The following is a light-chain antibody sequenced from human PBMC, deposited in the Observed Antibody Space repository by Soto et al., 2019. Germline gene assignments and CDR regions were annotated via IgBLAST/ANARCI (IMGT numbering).Light chain of an antibody. CDR2: DTS. V-gene: IGLV7-46*01. CDR1: TGAVTSGHY. Sequence: QAVVTQEPSLTVSPGGTVTLTCGSSTGAVTSGHYPYWFQPKPGQAPRTLIYDTSNKHSWTPARFSGSLLGGKAALTLSGAQPEDEAEYYCLLSYSGARPVVFGGGTKVTVL. CDR3: LLSYSGARPVV. J-gene: IGLJ2*01.